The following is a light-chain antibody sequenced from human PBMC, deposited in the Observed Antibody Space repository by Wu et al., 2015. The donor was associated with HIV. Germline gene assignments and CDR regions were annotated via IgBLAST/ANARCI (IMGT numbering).Light chain of an antibody. Sequence: EIVMTQSPATLSVSPGERAALSCRASQSVSSNLAWYQQKPGQAPRLLIYGASTRATGIPVRFSGSGSGTEFTFTISSMQSEDFAIYYCQQYNSWPLTFGEGTKVEIK. J-gene: IGKJ4*01. CDR3: QQYNSWPLT. CDR2: GAS. V-gene: IGKV3-15*01. CDR1: QSVSSN.